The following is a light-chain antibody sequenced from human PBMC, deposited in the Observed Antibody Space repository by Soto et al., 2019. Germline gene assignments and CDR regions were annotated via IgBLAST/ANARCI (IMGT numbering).Light chain of an antibody. Sequence: DIVLTQSPGTLSLSPGERATLFCRASQSVGSSNLAWYQQKPGQAPRLLIYGAASRATGCPDRFSGSGSGTDFTLTISRLEPEDFAVYYCQQYGNSPPNTFGQGTRLEIK. V-gene: IGKV3-20*01. CDR2: GAA. CDR1: QSVGSSN. CDR3: QQYGNSPPNT. J-gene: IGKJ5*01.